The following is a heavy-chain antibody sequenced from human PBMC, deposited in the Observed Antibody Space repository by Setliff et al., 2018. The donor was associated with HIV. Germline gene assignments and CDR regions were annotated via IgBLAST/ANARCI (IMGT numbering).Heavy chain of an antibody. J-gene: IGHJ4*02. Sequence: SETLSLTCAVYRGSLSGYYRNWIRQPPGKGLEWIGEINQSGRSNYNPSLKSRVIISIDTSKNQFALKLSSVTAVDTATYYCAYSGRQLRGPYFDFWGQGTPVTVSS. V-gene: IGHV4-34*01. D-gene: IGHD1-1*01. CDR3: AYSGRQLRGPYFDF. CDR1: RGSLSGYY. CDR2: INQSGRS.